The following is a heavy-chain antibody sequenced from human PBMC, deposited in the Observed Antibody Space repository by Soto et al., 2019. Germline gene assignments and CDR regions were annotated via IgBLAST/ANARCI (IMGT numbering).Heavy chain of an antibody. CDR3: ARGAPYCSSTSCYGSYYYYYMDV. CDR1: GGSFSGYY. Sequence: QVQLQQWGAGLLKPSETLSLTCAVYGGSFSGYYWSWIRQPPGKGLEWIREINHSGSTNYNPSLKSRVTISVDTSKNQFSLKLSSVTAADTAVYYCARGAPYCSSTSCYGSYYYYYMDVWGKGTTVTVSS. J-gene: IGHJ6*03. V-gene: IGHV4-34*01. D-gene: IGHD2-2*01. CDR2: INHSGST.